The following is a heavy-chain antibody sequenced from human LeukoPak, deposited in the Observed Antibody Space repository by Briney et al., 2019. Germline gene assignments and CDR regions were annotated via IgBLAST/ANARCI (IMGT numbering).Heavy chain of an antibody. J-gene: IGHJ5*02. CDR3: ASGSSGYDP. Sequence: NPSETLSLTCTVSGGSISNYYWSWIRQPAGKGLEWIGRIYSSGATIYNPSLKSRATMSVDTSKNQFSLKLSSVTAADTAVYFCASGSSGYDPWGQGTLVTVSS. CDR2: IYSSGAT. V-gene: IGHV4-4*07. D-gene: IGHD5-12*01. CDR1: GGSISNYY.